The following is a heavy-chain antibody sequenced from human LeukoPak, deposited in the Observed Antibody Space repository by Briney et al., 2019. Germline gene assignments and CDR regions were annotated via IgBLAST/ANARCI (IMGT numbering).Heavy chain of an antibody. CDR2: IYPGDSDT. CDR3: ARTPPLDGDYLYYFDY. J-gene: IGHJ4*02. V-gene: IGHV5-51*01. Sequence: GESLKISCKGSEYSFTSYWIGWVRQMPGKGLEWMGIIYPGDSDTRYSPSFQGQVTISADKSISTAYLQWSSLKASDTAMYYCARTPPLDGDYLYYFDYWGQGTLVTVSS. CDR1: EYSFTSYW. D-gene: IGHD4-17*01.